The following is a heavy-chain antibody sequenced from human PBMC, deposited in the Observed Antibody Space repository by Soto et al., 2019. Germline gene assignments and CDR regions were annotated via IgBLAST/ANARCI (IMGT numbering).Heavy chain of an antibody. CDR1: GYTLTHLY. V-gene: IGHV1-46*01. CDR3: AVPTLVRGYLSLDV. CDR2: LNPSGGFT. J-gene: IGHJ6*02. Sequence: ASVKVSCKASGYTLTHLYMHWVRQAPGQGLEWMGILNPSGGFTSKAQKFQGRVIMTRDTSTNTVYMELSSLRYEDTAVYYCAVPTLVRGYLSLDVWGQGTTVTVSS. D-gene: IGHD3-10*01.